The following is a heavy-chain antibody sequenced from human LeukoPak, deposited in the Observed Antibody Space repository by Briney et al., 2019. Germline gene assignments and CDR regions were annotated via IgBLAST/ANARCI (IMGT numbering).Heavy chain of an antibody. CDR2: IRYDGSNK. CDR1: GFTFSSYG. J-gene: IGHJ3*02. CDR3: AKDLGAKPRAFDI. V-gene: IGHV3-30*02. Sequence: QTGGSLRLSCAASGFTFSSYGMHCVRQAPGKGLEWVAFIRYDGSNKYYADSVKGRFTISRDNSKNTLYLQMNSLRAEDTAVYYCAKDLGAKPRAFDIWGQGTMVTVSS. D-gene: IGHD1-14*01.